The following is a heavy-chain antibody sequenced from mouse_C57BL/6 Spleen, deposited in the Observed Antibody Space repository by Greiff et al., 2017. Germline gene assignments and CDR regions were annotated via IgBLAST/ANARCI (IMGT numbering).Heavy chain of an antibody. CDR3: TSQLGFAY. CDR1: GYTFTDYE. V-gene: IGHV1-15*01. Sequence: QVQLKQSGAELVRPGASVTLSCKASGYTFTDYEMHWVKQTPVHGLEWIGAIDPETGGTAYNQKFKGKAILTADKSSSTAYMELRSLTSEDSAVYYCTSQLGFAYWGQGTLVTVSA. CDR2: IDPETGGT. D-gene: IGHD1-3*01. J-gene: IGHJ3*01.